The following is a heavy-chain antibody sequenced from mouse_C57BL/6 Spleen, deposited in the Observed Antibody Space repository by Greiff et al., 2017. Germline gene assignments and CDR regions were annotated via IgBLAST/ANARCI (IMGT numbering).Heavy chain of an antibody. J-gene: IGHJ4*01. D-gene: IGHD3-3*01. CDR3: ARRWDGSYYAMAY. Sequence: EVMLVESGGGLVKPGGSLKLSCAASGFTFSDYGMHWVRQAPEKGLEWVAYISSGSSTIYYADTVKGRFTISIDNAKNTLFLQMTILRSEDTAMYYCARRWDGSYYAMAYWGQGTSVTVSS. V-gene: IGHV5-17*01. CDR1: GFTFSDYG. CDR2: ISSGSSTI.